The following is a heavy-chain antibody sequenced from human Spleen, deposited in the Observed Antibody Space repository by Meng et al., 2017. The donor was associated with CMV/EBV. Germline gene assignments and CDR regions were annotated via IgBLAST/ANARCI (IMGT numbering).Heavy chain of an antibody. CDR1: GFAFSTYW. CDR3: TRGGTSAMRDGMDV. D-gene: IGHD2-2*01. Sequence: GESLKISCAASGFAFSTYWMNWVRQAPGKGPEWAGVIRKNGYGGTTEYAASVKGRFTISRDDSKSIAYLQMNSLKIEDTAVYYCTRGGTSAMRDGMDVWGQGTTVTVSS. CDR2: IRKNGYGGTT. V-gene: IGHV3-49*02. J-gene: IGHJ6*02.